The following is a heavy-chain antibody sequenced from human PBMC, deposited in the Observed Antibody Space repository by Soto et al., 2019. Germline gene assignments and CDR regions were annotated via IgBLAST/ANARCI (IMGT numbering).Heavy chain of an antibody. CDR2: IIPIFGTA. CDR1: GGTFSSYA. Sequence: QVQLVQSGAEVKKPGSSVKVSCKASGGTFSSYAISWVRQAPGHGLEWMGGIIPIFGTANYAQKFQGRVTITADESTSTPYMELSNLRSEDTALYYCARDLPIFRRLAAADGVRFDPWGQGTLVTGSS. V-gene: IGHV1-69*01. D-gene: IGHD6-13*01. J-gene: IGHJ5*01. CDR3: ARDLPIFRRLAAADGVRFDP.